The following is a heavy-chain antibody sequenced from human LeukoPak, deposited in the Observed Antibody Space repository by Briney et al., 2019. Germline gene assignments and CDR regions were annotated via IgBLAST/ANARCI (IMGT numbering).Heavy chain of an antibody. CDR2: INPDSGFT. CDR1: GYKFTDDY. D-gene: IGHD3-16*01. Sequence: GASVKVSCKASGYKFTDDYMHWVRQAPGQGLEFMGWINPDSGFTNYAQKFKGRVTMTRDTSISPAYLEVRSLTSDDTAVYYCAPTAEAYTSWWKVWGQGTLVTVSS. CDR3: APTAEAYTSWWKV. V-gene: IGHV1-2*02. J-gene: IGHJ4*02.